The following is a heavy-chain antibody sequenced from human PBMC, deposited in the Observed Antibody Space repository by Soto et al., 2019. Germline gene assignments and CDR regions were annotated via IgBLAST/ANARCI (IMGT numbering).Heavy chain of an antibody. CDR3: ASQEGYCSSTSCYHSYFQH. D-gene: IGHD2-2*01. Sequence: GGSLRLSCAASGFTFSSYAMSWVRQAPGKGLEWVSAISGSGGSTYYADSVKGRFTISRDNSKNTLYLQMNSLRAEDTAVYYCASQEGYCSSTSCYHSYFQHWGQGTLVTVSS. CDR2: ISGSGGST. V-gene: IGHV3-23*01. J-gene: IGHJ1*01. CDR1: GFTFSSYA.